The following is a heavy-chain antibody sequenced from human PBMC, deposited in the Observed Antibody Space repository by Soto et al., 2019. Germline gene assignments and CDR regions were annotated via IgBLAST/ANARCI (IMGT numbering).Heavy chain of an antibody. CDR3: ARGAGTYYYDSSGYYYPYYFDY. Sequence: GASVKVSCKASGYTFTGYYMHWVRQAPGQGLEWMGWINPNSGGTNYAQKFQGWVTMTRDTSISTAYMELSRLRSDDTAVYYCARGAGTYYYDSSGYYYPYYFDYWGQGTLVTVSS. CDR1: GYTFTGYY. J-gene: IGHJ4*02. D-gene: IGHD3-22*01. V-gene: IGHV1-2*04. CDR2: INPNSGGT.